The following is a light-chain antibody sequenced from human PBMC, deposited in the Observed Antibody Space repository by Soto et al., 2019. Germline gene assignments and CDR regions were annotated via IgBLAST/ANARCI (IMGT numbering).Light chain of an antibody. CDR1: QSVSIND. CDR2: GAS. J-gene: IGKJ1*01. CDR3: QQYGRSSWT. Sequence: IVLTQSPGTLSLSPGERATLSCRARQSVSINDLAWYQQKPGQAPRVLIYGASIRATGIPDRFSGSGSGTDFTLTISRLEPEDFAVYYCQQYGRSSWTFGQGTKVEVQ. V-gene: IGKV3-20*01.